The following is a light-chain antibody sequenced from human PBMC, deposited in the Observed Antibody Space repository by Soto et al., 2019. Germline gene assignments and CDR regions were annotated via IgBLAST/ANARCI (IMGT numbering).Light chain of an antibody. CDR1: QSVSSD. V-gene: IGKV3-15*01. CDR2: GAS. Sequence: IVMTQSPATLSVSPGVRVTLSCRASQSVSSDLAWYQQRPGQAPRLLIYGASTRATGIPARFSGTGSGTEFTLTISSLQSEDFAIYYCQQYNNWPPYTFGQGTKLEIK. J-gene: IGKJ2*01. CDR3: QQYNNWPPYT.